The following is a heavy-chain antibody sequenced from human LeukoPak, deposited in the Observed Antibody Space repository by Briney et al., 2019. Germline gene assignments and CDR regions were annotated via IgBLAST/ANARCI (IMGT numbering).Heavy chain of an antibody. V-gene: IGHV4-34*01. D-gene: IGHD2-15*01. CDR2: INHSGIT. CDR3: ARDPCVGSGGSCYSSTYFDY. J-gene: IGHJ4*02. Sequence: SETLSLTCAVYGGSFSDYYWSWIRQPPGKGLEYIGEINHSGITNYNPSLMSRVTISVDTSKNQFSLKLSSVTAADTAVYYCARDPCVGSGGSCYSSTYFDYWGQGTLVTVSS. CDR1: GGSFSDYY.